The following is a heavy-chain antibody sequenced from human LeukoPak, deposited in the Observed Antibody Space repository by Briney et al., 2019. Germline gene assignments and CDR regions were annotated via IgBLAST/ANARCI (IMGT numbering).Heavy chain of an antibody. J-gene: IGHJ6*03. CDR2: IRYDGYEK. D-gene: IGHD4-17*01. Sequence: PGGSLRLSCASSGFTFSDYGMHWVRQAPGKGLEWVAFIRYDGYEKYYADSVKGRFTISRDNSKNTLYVQMNSLRGEDTAVYYCGRHGVNSYYYYMDVWGKGTTVTVSS. V-gene: IGHV3-30*02. CDR3: GRHGVNSYYYYMDV. CDR1: GFTFSDYG.